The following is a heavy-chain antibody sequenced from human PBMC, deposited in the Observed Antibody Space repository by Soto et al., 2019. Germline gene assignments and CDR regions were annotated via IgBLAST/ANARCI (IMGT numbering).Heavy chain of an antibody. CDR3: AHRRTQEWYGMDV. CDR2: IYGDDDK. J-gene: IGHJ6*02. V-gene: IGHV2-5*02. D-gene: IGHD2-8*01. Sequence: QITLKESGPTLVKPTQILTLTCTFSGFSVSTSRVSVGWIRQPPGKALEWLAFIYGDDDKRYSPSLKSRLTITKDASKTQLVLTMTNMDLVDTATYYCAHRRTQEWYGMDVWGQGTTVTVSS. CDR1: GFSVSTSRVS.